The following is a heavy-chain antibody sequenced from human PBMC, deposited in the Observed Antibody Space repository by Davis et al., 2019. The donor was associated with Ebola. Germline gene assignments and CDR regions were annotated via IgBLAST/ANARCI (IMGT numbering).Heavy chain of an antibody. Sequence: MPGGSLRLSCSVSGGSISSYYWSWIRQPPGKGLEWIGDVYDSETTNYNPSLNSRVTMSVDTTNNQFFLKLSSVTAADTAVYYCARGIRDGAGDWFDPWGQGTTVTVSS. D-gene: IGHD2/OR15-2a*01. J-gene: IGHJ5*01. CDR3: ARGIRDGAGDWFDP. CDR2: VYDSETT. CDR1: GGSISSYY. V-gene: IGHV4-59*01.